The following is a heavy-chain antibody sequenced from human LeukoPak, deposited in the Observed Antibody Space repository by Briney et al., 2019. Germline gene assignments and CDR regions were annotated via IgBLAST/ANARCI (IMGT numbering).Heavy chain of an antibody. J-gene: IGHJ4*02. Sequence: SETLSLTCTVSGYSISSGYYWGWIRPPPGKGLEWIGSIYHSGSTYYNPSLKSRVTISVDTSKNQFSLKLSSVTAADTAVYYCARTAYCTNGVCRRFDYWGQGTLVTVSS. D-gene: IGHD2-8*01. CDR1: GYSISSGYY. V-gene: IGHV4-38-2*02. CDR2: IYHSGST. CDR3: ARTAYCTNGVCRRFDY.